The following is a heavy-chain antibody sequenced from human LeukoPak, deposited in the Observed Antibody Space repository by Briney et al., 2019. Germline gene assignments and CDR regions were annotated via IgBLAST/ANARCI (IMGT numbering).Heavy chain of an antibody. D-gene: IGHD4-17*01. CDR3: AKDQDYGDSFDY. J-gene: IGHJ4*02. CDR2: ISGSGGST. CDR1: GFTFSSYG. V-gene: IGHV3-23*01. Sequence: GGSLRLSCAASGFTFSSYGMSWVRQAPGKGLEWVSAISGSGGSTYYADSVKGRFTISRDNSKNTLYLQMNSLRAEDTAVYYCAKDQDYGDSFDYWGQGTLVTVSS.